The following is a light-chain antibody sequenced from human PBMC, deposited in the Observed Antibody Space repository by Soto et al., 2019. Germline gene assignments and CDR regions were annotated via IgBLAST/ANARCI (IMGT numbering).Light chain of an antibody. J-gene: IGLJ1*01. CDR3: NSYTSSSTYV. Sequence: QSVLTQPASVSGSPGQSITISCTGTSSDVGAYNYVSWYQQHPGKAPKLMLYDVANRPSGVSNRFSGSKSGNTTSLTISGLQAEDEADYYCNSYTSSSTYVFGTGNKVTVL. CDR2: DVA. V-gene: IGLV2-14*01. CDR1: SSDVGAYNY.